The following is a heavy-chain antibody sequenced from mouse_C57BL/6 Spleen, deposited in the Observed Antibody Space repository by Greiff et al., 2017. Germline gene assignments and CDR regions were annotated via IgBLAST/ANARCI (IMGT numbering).Heavy chain of an antibody. V-gene: IGHV14-3*01. D-gene: IGHD2-3*01. CDR1: GFNIKNTY. CDR3: ARCPYDGYPLYAMDY. Sequence: EVQLQQSVAELVRPGASVKLSCTASGFNIKNTYMHWVKQRPEPGLEWIGRIDPANGNTKYAPKFQGKATITADTSSNTAYLQLSSLTSEDTAIYDCARCPYDGYPLYAMDYWGQGTSVTVSA. CDR2: IDPANGNT. J-gene: IGHJ4*01.